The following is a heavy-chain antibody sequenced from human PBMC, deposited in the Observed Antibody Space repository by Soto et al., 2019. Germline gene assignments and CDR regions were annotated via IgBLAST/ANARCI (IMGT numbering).Heavy chain of an antibody. J-gene: IGHJ4*02. CDR1: GFTFSSYA. D-gene: IGHD2-15*01. CDR2: ISGSGGST. CDR3: AKSQDIVVVVAATPFDY. Sequence: PGGSLRLSCAASGFTFSSYAMSWVRQAPGKGLEWVSAISGSGGSTYYADSVKGRFTISRDNSKNTLYLQMNSLRAEDTAVYYCAKSQDIVVVVAATPFDYWGQGTLVTVSS. V-gene: IGHV3-23*01.